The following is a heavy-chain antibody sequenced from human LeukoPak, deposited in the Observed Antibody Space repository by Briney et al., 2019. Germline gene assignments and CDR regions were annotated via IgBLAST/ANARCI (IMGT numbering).Heavy chain of an antibody. CDR3: VRDGYNYGGSDY. J-gene: IGHJ4*02. D-gene: IGHD5-24*01. Sequence: GGSLRLSCAVSGFTFSGFGMHWVRQAPGKGLEWVAVIWYGGSNKYYADSVKGRFTISRDNSKNTLYLQMNSLTAEDTAVYYCVRDGYNYGGSDYWGQGTLVTVSS. CDR2: IWYGGSNK. V-gene: IGHV3-33*01. CDR1: GFTFSGFG.